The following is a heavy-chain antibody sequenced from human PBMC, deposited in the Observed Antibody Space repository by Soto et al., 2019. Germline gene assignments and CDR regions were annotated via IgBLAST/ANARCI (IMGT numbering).Heavy chain of an antibody. V-gene: IGHV4-39*07. D-gene: IGHD1-1*01. J-gene: IGHJ5*02. CDR1: GGSISSSSYY. CDR2: IYYSGST. CDR3: SRGIDAYKGGRT. Sequence: SETLSLTCTVSGGSISSSSYYWGWIRQPPGKGLEWIGSIYYSGSTYYNPSLTTRVTLSQDTSKKQFSLTLLSVTAADTAVYYCSRGIDAYKGGRTWGQGTLVTVSS.